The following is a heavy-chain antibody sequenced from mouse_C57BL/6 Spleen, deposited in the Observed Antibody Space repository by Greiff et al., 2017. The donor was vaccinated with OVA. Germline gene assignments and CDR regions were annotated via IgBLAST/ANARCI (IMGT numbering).Heavy chain of an antibody. J-gene: IGHJ1*03. CDR3: TGGGYYVYWYFDV. V-gene: IGHV6-3*01. D-gene: IGHD2-3*01. CDR2: IRLKSDNYAT. Sequence: EVKLMESGGGLVQPGGSMKLSCVASGFTFSNYWMNWVRQSPEKGLEWVAQIRLKSDNYATHYAESVKGRFTISRDDSKSSVYLQMNNLRAEATGIYYCTGGGYYVYWYFDVWGTGTTVTVSS. CDR1: GFTFSNYW.